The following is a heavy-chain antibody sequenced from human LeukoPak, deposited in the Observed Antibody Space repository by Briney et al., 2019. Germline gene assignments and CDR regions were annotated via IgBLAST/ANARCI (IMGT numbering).Heavy chain of an antibody. Sequence: GGSLRLSCVPSGFTFSNYAMSWVRQAPGEGLEWVSGIVNSGGSTYYADSVGGRLTIPRDNSKKTVYLQMSSLRGDDTAIYYCAKDRAGYSYGMFDSWGQGTLVTVSS. CDR2: IVNSGGST. V-gene: IGHV3-23*01. D-gene: IGHD5-18*01. CDR1: GFTFSNYA. J-gene: IGHJ4*02. CDR3: AKDRAGYSYGMFDS.